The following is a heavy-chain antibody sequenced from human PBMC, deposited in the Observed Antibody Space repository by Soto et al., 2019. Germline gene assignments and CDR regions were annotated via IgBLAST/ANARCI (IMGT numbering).Heavy chain of an antibody. Sequence: SETLSLTCTVSGGSVSSGSYYWSWIRQPPGKGLEWIGYIYYSGSTNYNPSLKSRVTISVDTSKNQFSLKLSSVTAADTAVYYCARDQAAGRNLYHHHYGTDVPGPGTTVTVSS. V-gene: IGHV4-61*01. CDR1: GGSVSSGSYY. D-gene: IGHD6-13*01. CDR3: ARDQAAGRNLYHHHYGTDV. CDR2: IYYSGST. J-gene: IGHJ6*02.